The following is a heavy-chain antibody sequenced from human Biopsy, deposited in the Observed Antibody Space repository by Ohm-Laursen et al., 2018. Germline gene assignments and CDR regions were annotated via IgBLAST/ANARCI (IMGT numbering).Heavy chain of an antibody. Sequence: SLRLSCAASGFTFENYAMNWVRQAPGKGLEWVSGISWNSGSVVYADSVKGRFTISRDNAKSSLYLQMHSLRAEDTAFYYCAKASGYSSGWPIDYWGQGNLVTVSS. D-gene: IGHD6-19*01. CDR1: GFTFENYA. V-gene: IGHV3-9*01. CDR2: ISWNSGSV. CDR3: AKASGYSSGWPIDY. J-gene: IGHJ4*02.